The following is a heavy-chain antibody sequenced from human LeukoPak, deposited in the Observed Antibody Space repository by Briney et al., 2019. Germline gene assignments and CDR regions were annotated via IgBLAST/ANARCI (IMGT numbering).Heavy chain of an antibody. Sequence: ASVTVSCKASGYTFTSYGINWVRQAPGQGFEWMGWISAYNGHTNYAQKLQGRVTMTTDTSTSTAYMELRSLRSDDTAVYYCALYGSGWNFDYWGQGSLVTVSS. D-gene: IGHD6-19*01. CDR2: ISAYNGHT. CDR3: ALYGSGWNFDY. CDR1: GYTFTSYG. J-gene: IGHJ4*02. V-gene: IGHV1-18*01.